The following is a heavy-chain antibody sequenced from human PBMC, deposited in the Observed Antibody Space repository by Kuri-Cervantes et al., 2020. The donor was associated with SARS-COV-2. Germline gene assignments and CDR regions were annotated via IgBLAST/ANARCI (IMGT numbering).Heavy chain of an antibody. Sequence: GGSLRLSCTASGFTFGDYGMSWVRQAPGKGLEWVSAISGSGGSTYYADSVKGRSTISRDNAKNSLYLQMNSLRAEDTAVYYCAREIWYSSSLHYFDYWGQGTLVTVSS. CDR2: ISGSGGST. CDR3: AREIWYSSSLHYFDY. D-gene: IGHD6-13*01. V-gene: IGHV3-23*01. J-gene: IGHJ4*02. CDR1: GFTFGDYG.